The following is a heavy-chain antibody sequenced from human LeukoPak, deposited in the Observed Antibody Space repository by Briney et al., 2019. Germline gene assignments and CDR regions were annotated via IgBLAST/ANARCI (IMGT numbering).Heavy chain of an antibody. J-gene: IGHJ4*02. V-gene: IGHV3-23*01. CDR1: GFTFSNYA. Sequence: QSGGSLRLSCVASGFTFSNYAMSWVRQAPGKGLEWVSGISGSGGSPYYADSVKGRFTISRDNSKNTLYLQMNSLRAEDTAVYYCAKVTSGGSCYQSDYWGQGTLVTASS. CDR2: ISGSGGSP. CDR3: AKVTSGGSCYQSDY. D-gene: IGHD2-15*01.